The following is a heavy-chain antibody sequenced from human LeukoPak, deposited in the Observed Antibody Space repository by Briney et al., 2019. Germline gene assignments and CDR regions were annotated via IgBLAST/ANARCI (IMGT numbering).Heavy chain of an antibody. CDR3: ARGQYCSTTTCYSAIRYFDF. Sequence: SETVSLTCAVPGGAFSNYFWTWIRQPPGKGLEWIAEINDSGSTNSNSPLRSRVAISLDTSKNQFPLRLTSVTAADTAVYYCARGQYCSTTTCYSAIRYFDFWGHGTLVTVSS. V-gene: IGHV4-34*01. J-gene: IGHJ4*03. CDR2: INDSGST. CDR1: GGAFSNYF. D-gene: IGHD2-2*01.